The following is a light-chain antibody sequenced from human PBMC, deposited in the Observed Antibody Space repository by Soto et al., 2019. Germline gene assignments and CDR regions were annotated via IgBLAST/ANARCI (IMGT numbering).Light chain of an antibody. CDR3: QQYNSYPWT. Sequence: DIQMTQSPSTLSASVGDRVTITCRASQSISSWLAWYQQKPGKAPKLLIYKASSLESGVPSSFSGSGSGTEFTLTSSSLQPDDFATYYCQQYNSYPWTFGQGTKVEIK. CDR2: KAS. CDR1: QSISSW. V-gene: IGKV1-5*03. J-gene: IGKJ1*01.